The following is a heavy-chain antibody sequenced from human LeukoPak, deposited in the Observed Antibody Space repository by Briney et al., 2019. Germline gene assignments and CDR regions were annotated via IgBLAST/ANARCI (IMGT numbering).Heavy chain of an antibody. Sequence: PSETLSLTCTVSGRSISSGGYYWSWIRQHPGKGLEWIGYIYYSGSTYYNPSLKSRVTISVDTSKNQFSLKLSSVTAADTAVYYCARTHYYGSGSYNWFDPWGQGTLVTVSS. J-gene: IGHJ5*02. V-gene: IGHV4-31*03. CDR2: IYYSGST. D-gene: IGHD3-10*01. CDR1: GRSISSGGYY. CDR3: ARTHYYGSGSYNWFDP.